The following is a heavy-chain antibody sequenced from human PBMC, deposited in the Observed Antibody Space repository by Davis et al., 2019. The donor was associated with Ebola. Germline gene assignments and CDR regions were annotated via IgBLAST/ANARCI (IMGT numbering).Heavy chain of an antibody. CDR3: ARGWLQLGFDP. J-gene: IGHJ5*02. CDR2: IYHSGST. Sequence: MPSETLSLTCTVSGGSISSYYWSWIRQPPGKGLEWIGSIYHSGSTNYNPSLKSRVTISVDTSKNQFSLKLSSVTAADTAVYYCARGWLQLGFDPWGQGTLVTVSS. CDR1: GGSISSYY. D-gene: IGHD1-1*01. V-gene: IGHV4-59*12.